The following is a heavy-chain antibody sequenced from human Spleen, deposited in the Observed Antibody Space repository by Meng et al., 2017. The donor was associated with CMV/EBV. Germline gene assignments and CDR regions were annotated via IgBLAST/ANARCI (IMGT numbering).Heavy chain of an antibody. CDR2: VSSDGGMQ. CDR1: GFSISSYA. Sequence: CASSGFSISSYAIHWVRQAPGKGLEWVAVVSSDGGMQYYADSVKARYTITRDNFKNTVDLQMNSLRLEDTAVYYCAKGPRYGALDYWGQGTLVTVSS. V-gene: IGHV3-30*18. D-gene: IGHD4-17*01. CDR3: AKGPRYGALDY. J-gene: IGHJ4*02.